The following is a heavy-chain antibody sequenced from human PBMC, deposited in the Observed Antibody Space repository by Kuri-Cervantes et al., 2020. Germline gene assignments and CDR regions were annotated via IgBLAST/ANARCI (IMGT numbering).Heavy chain of an antibody. CDR2: VYPGDSDT. J-gene: IGHJ2*01. Sequence: GGSLRLSGKGSGYSFTSYWIGWVRQMPGKGLEWIGIVYPGDSDTRYSPSFQGQVTISADKSIRTAYLQWSSLKASDTAMYYCARGSYSSGWSPHTYWYFDLWGRGTLVTVSS. CDR1: GYSFTSYW. D-gene: IGHD6-19*01. V-gene: IGHV5-51*01. CDR3: ARGSYSSGWSPHTYWYFDL.